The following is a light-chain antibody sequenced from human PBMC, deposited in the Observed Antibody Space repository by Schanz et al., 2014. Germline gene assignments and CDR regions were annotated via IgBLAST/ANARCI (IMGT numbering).Light chain of an antibody. CDR3: SSYTSSSTLVV. V-gene: IGLV1-40*01. CDR1: SSNIGAGYD. J-gene: IGLJ2*01. CDR2: GNS. Sequence: QSVLTQPPSVSGAPGQRVTISCTGSSSNIGAGYDVHWYQQLPGTAPKLLIYGNSNRPSGVPDRFSGSKSGTSASLAITGLQAEDEAEYYCSSYTSSSTLVVFGGGTKVTVL.